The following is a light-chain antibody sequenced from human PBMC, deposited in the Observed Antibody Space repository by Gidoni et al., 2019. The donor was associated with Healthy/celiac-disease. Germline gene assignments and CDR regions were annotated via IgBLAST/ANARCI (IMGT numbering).Light chain of an antibody. CDR1: QSVSSSY. CDR2: GAS. Sequence: EIVLTQSPGTLSLSPGERATLPCRASQSVSSSYLAWYQRKPGQAPRLLIYGASRRATGIPDRFSGSGSGTDFTLTISRLEPEDFAVYYCQQYGSSPLTFGGGTKVEIK. J-gene: IGKJ4*01. V-gene: IGKV3-20*01. CDR3: QQYGSSPLT.